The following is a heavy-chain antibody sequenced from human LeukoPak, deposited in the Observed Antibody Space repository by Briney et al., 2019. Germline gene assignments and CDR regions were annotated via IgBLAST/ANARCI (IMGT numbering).Heavy chain of an antibody. CDR1: GFTFSSYA. J-gene: IGHJ4*02. D-gene: IGHD7-27*01. CDR3: ARANWGTDY. V-gene: IGHV3-30-3*01. CDR2: ISFDGSNK. Sequence: GGSLRLSCAASGFTFSSYAMHWVRQAPGKGLEWVAVISFDGSNKYYAGSVKGRFTISRDSSQNTLYLQMNSLRDEDTAIYYCARANWGTDYWGQGTLVTVSS.